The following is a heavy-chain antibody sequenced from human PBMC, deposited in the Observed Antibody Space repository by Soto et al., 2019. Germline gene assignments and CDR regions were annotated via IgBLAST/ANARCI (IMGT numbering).Heavy chain of an antibody. CDR3: ARSYGDYGQPPARGFDY. D-gene: IGHD4-17*01. CDR1: GFTFSSYV. V-gene: IGHV3-33*01. Sequence: GGSLRLSCAASGFTFSSYVMHWVRQAPGRGLEWVAITWYDGSNRYYTDSVEGRFTISRDNSKNTLYLQMNSLRAEDTAVYFCARSYGDYGQPPARGFDYWGQGTLVTVSS. J-gene: IGHJ4*02. CDR2: TWYDGSNR.